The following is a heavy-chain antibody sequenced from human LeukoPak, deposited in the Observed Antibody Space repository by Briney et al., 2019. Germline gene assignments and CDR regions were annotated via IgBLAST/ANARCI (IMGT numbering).Heavy chain of an antibody. CDR3: ARDGVKIVFRPAYGMDV. CDR2: INPNSGGT. V-gene: IGHV1-2*02. J-gene: IGHJ6*02. Sequence: ASVKVSCKASGYIFIGFYMHWVRQAPGQGLEWIGWINPNSGGTNYAQKFQGRVTMTRDTSISTAYMELSGLRSDDTAVYYCARDGVKIVFRPAYGMDVWGQGTTVTVSS. D-gene: IGHD3-22*01. CDR1: GYIFIGFY.